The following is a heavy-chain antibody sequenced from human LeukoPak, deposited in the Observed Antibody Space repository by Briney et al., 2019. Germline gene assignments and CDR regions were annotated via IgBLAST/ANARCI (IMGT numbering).Heavy chain of an antibody. CDR1: GFTFSSYA. Sequence: GGSLRLSCAASGFTFSSYAMSWVRQAPGKGLEWVSAISGSGGSSYYADSVKGRFTISRDNSKNTLYLQMNSLRAEDTAVYYCAKGGYSIAAYYYYYYMDVWGKGTTVTVSS. V-gene: IGHV3-23*01. CDR2: ISGSGGSS. CDR3: AKGGYSIAAYYYYYYMDV. D-gene: IGHD6-25*01. J-gene: IGHJ6*03.